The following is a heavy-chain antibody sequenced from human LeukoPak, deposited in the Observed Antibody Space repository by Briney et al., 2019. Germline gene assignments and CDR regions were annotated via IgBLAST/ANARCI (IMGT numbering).Heavy chain of an antibody. J-gene: IGHJ4*02. CDR2: IHHSGST. V-gene: IGHV4-38-2*02. Sequence: ASETLSLTCSVSGYSISSGYNWGWIRQPPGKGLEYFGSIHHSGSTYYNPSLKSRVTISVDTSKNQFSLKLSSVTAGDTAVYYCARGILYWGQGTLVTVSS. CDR3: ARGILY. CDR1: GYSISSGYN. D-gene: IGHD2-21*01.